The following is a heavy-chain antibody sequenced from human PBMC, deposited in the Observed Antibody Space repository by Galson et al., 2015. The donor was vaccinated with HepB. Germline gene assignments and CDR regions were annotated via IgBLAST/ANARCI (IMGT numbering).Heavy chain of an antibody. CDR3: ARDRQGYYDFWSAHAFDI. CDR1: GGTFSSYA. CDR2: IIPIFGTA. Sequence: SVKVSCKASGGTFSSYAISWVRQAPGQGLEWMGGIIPIFGTANYAQKFQGRVTITADESTSTAYMELSSLRSEDTAVYYCARDRQGYYDFWSAHAFDIWGQGTMVTVSS. V-gene: IGHV1-69*13. D-gene: IGHD3-3*01. J-gene: IGHJ3*02.